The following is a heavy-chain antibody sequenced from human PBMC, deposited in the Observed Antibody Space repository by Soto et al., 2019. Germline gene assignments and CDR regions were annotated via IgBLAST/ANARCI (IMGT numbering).Heavy chain of an antibody. Sequence: ASVKVSCKASGYTFTSYDINWVRQATGQGLEWMGWMNPNSCNTGYAQKFQGRVTMTRNTSISTAYMELSSLRSEDTAVYYCARGIPYYDFWRRDYYYYYMDVWGKGTTVTVSS. V-gene: IGHV1-8*01. J-gene: IGHJ6*03. CDR3: ARGIPYYDFWRRDYYYYYMDV. CDR2: MNPNSCNT. CDR1: GYTFTSYD. D-gene: IGHD3-3*01.